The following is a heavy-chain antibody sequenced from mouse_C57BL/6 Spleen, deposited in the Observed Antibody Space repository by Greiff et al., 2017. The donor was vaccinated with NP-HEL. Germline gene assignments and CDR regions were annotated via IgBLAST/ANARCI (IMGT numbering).Heavy chain of an antibody. Sequence: EVQLVESGGGLVQPKGSLKLSCAASGFTFTTYAMHWVRQAPGKGLEWVARIRSKSSNYATYYADSVKDRFTISRDDSQSMLYLQMNNLKTEDTAMYYCVREGGSPWYFDVWGTGTTVTVSS. J-gene: IGHJ1*03. CDR3: VREGGSPWYFDV. D-gene: IGHD1-1*01. CDR2: IRSKSSNYAT. V-gene: IGHV10-3*01. CDR1: GFTFTTYA.